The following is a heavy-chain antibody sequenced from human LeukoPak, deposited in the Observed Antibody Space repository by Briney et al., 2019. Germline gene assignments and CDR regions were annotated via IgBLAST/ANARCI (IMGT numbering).Heavy chain of an antibody. CDR1: GFTFSSYS. V-gene: IGHV3-21*01. D-gene: IGHD2-2*01. CDR2: ISSSSSYI. CDR3: ARDTAAMHNAFDI. J-gene: IGHJ3*02. Sequence: GGSLRLSCAASGFTFSSYSMNWVRQAPGKGLEWVSSISSSSSYIYYADSVKGRFTISRDNAKNSLYLQMNSLRAEDTAVYYCARDTAAMHNAFDIWGQGTMVTVSS.